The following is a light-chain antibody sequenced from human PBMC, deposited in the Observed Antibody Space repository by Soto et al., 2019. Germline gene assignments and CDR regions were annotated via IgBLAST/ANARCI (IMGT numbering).Light chain of an antibody. CDR1: QSVSSSY. Sequence: EIVLTQSPGTLYLSTGERATLSCRASQSVSSSYLAWYQQKPGQAPRLLFYGASSRATGIPDRFSGSGSGTDFTLIISRLEPEDFAVYYCQQYGSSPVTCGQGTKV. J-gene: IGKJ1*01. CDR2: GAS. V-gene: IGKV3-20*01. CDR3: QQYGSSPVT.